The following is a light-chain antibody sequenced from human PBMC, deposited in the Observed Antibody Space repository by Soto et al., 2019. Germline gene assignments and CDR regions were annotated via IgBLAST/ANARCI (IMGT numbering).Light chain of an antibody. V-gene: IGLV2-14*01. Sequence: SALTQPASVSGSPGQSITISCTGTSSDVGGYNYVSWYQQHPGKAPKLMIYEVRNRPSGVSNRFSGSKSGNTASLTISGLQAEDEADYYCSSYTRSSTRVFGGGTKLTVL. J-gene: IGLJ3*02. CDR2: EVR. CDR1: SSDVGGYNY. CDR3: SSYTRSSTRV.